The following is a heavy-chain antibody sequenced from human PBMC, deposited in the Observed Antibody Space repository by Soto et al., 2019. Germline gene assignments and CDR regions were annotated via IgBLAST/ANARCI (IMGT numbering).Heavy chain of an antibody. CDR1: GYTFTGYY. CDR2: INPNSGGT. D-gene: IGHD6-13*01. J-gene: IGHJ6*02. Sequence: ASVKVSCKASGYTFTGYYMHWVRQAPRQGLEWMGWINPNSGGTNYAQKFQGRVTMTRDTSISTAYMELSRLRSDDTAVYYCARDPGIAAAGTPYYYYGMDVWGQGTTVTVSS. V-gene: IGHV1-2*02. CDR3: ARDPGIAAAGTPYYYYGMDV.